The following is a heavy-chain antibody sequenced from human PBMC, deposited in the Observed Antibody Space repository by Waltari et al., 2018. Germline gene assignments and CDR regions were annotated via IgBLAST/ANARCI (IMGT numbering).Heavy chain of an antibody. CDR2: INHSGST. Sequence: QVQLQQWGAGLLKPSETLSLTCAVYGGSFSGYYWSWIRQPPGKGRAWIGEINHSGSTNYNPSLKSRVTISVDTSKNQFSLKLSSVTAADTAVYYCARFPRYDFWSGYSYYGMDVWGQGTTVTVSS. J-gene: IGHJ6*02. CDR1: GGSFSGYY. D-gene: IGHD3-3*01. CDR3: ARFPRYDFWSGYSYYGMDV. V-gene: IGHV4-34*01.